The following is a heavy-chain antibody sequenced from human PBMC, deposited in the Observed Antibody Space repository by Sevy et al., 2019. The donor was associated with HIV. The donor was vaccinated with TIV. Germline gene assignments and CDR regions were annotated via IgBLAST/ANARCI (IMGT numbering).Heavy chain of an antibody. CDR2: IKQDGSEK. V-gene: IGHV3-7*01. CDR3: ARDASTSTFWSGYYFWVVPPGIDY. D-gene: IGHD3-3*01. Sequence: GGSLRLSCAASGFTFSSYWMSWVRQAPGKGLEWVANIKQDGSEKYYVDSVKGRFTISRDNAKNSLYLQMNSLRAEDTAVYYCARDASTSTFWSGYYFWVVPPGIDYWGQGTLVTVSS. CDR1: GFTFSSYW. J-gene: IGHJ4*02.